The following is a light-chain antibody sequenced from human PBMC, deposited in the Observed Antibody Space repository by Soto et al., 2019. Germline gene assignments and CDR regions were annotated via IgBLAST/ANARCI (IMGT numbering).Light chain of an antibody. J-gene: IGKJ1*01. CDR1: QSVNRW. V-gene: IGKV1-5*03. CDR2: ETS. CDR3: QQYGSSPRT. Sequence: DIQMTQSPSTLSASVVDRVTITCRASQSVNRWLAWYQQKPGKAPKLLIYETSSLESGVPSRFGGSGSGTDFTLTISSLEPEDFAVYYCQQYGSSPRTFGQGTKVDIK.